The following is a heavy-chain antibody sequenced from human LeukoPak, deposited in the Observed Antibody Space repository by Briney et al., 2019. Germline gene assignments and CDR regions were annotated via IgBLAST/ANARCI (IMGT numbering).Heavy chain of an antibody. CDR2: IYYSGST. CDR3: AIFPVPAAMDADY. D-gene: IGHD2-2*01. Sequence: SETLSLTCTVSGGSISSYYWSWIRQPPGKGLEWIGYIYYSGSTNYNPSPKSRVTISVDTSKNQFSLKLSSVTAADTAVYYCAIFPVPAAMDADYWGQGTLVTVSS. J-gene: IGHJ4*02. V-gene: IGHV4-59*08. CDR1: GGSISSYY.